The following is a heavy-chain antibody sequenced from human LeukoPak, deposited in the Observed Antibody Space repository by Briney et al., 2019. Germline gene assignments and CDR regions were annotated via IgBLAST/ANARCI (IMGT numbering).Heavy chain of an antibody. J-gene: IGHJ4*02. Sequence: GGSLRLSCAASGFTFCSYAMNWVRQAPGKGLEWVSGISGSGGRTSYADSVKGRFTIYRDNSKNTLYLQMNSLRADDTAVYYCAKDMRTSVWYYTEDYWGQGTLVTVS. V-gene: IGHV3-23*01. D-gene: IGHD6-19*01. CDR1: GFTFCSYA. CDR3: AKDMRTSVWYYTEDY. CDR2: ISGSGGRT.